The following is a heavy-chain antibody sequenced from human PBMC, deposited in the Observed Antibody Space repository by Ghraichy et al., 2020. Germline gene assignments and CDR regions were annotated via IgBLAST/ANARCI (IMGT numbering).Heavy chain of an antibody. Sequence: SETLSLTCTVSGDSISSGDYYWSWIRQPPGKGLEWIGYIYYSGNIYYNPSLKSRVTISVDTSKNLFSLKLSSVTAADTAVYYCASRLRGDYFWFDPWGQGTLVTVSS. J-gene: IGHJ5*02. CDR1: GDSISSGDYY. CDR3: ASRLRGDYFWFDP. CDR2: IYYSGNI. V-gene: IGHV4-30-4*01. D-gene: IGHD4-17*01.